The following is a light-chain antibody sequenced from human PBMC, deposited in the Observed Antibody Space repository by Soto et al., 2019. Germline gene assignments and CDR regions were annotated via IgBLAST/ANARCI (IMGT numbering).Light chain of an antibody. Sequence: QAVVTQEPSLTVSPGGTVTLTCGPSTGAVTSGHYPYWFQQRPGQAPRTLIFDTSNKHSYTPARFSGSLLGGKAALTLSGAQPEDEADYYCLLSYSAIGVFGGGTKLTVL. CDR1: TGAVTSGHY. J-gene: IGLJ2*01. CDR3: LLSYSAIGV. CDR2: DTS. V-gene: IGLV7-46*01.